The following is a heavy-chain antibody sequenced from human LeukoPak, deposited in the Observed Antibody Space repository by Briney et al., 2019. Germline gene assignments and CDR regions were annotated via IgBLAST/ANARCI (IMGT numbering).Heavy chain of an antibody. CDR1: GYTLTELS. D-gene: IGHD3-10*01. Sequence: ASVKVSCKVSGYTLTELSMHWVRQAPGKGLEWMGGFDPEDGETIYARKFQGRVTMTEDTSTDTAYIELSSLRSEDTAVYYCATLIRGAFDYWGQGTLVTVSS. J-gene: IGHJ4*02. CDR2: FDPEDGET. CDR3: ATLIRGAFDY. V-gene: IGHV1-24*01.